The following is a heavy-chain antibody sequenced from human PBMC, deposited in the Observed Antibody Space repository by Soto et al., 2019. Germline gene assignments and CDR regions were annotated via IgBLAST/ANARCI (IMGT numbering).Heavy chain of an antibody. D-gene: IGHD6-19*01. CDR2: INPNSGGT. Sequence: ASVKVSCKASGYNFTGYYMPWVRQAPGQGLEWMGWINPNSGGTNYAQKFQGRVTMTRDTSISTAYMELSRLRSDDTAVYYCARSFIAVAGPDYWGQGTLVTVSS. V-gene: IGHV1-2*02. CDR3: ARSFIAVAGPDY. CDR1: GYNFTGYY. J-gene: IGHJ4*02.